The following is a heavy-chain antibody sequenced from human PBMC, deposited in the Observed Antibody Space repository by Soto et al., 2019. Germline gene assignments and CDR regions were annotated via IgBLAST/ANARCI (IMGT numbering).Heavy chain of an antibody. Sequence: SETLSLTCTVSGGSLGSYYWSWIRQPPGKGLEWIGYVFYTGRANYNASLKSRVSISLDTSNYQFSLKLSSVTAADTAVYYCARQLIDYGDYVGYYYYGMDVWGQGTTVTVSS. CDR3: ARQLIDYGDYVGYYYYGMDV. V-gene: IGHV4-59*01. CDR1: GGSLGSYY. D-gene: IGHD4-17*01. J-gene: IGHJ6*02. CDR2: VFYTGRA.